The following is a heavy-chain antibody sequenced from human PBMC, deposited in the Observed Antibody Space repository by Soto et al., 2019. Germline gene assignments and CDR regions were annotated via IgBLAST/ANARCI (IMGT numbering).Heavy chain of an antibody. CDR3: ASAYSSGWDAFDI. CDR1: GFTFSSYS. J-gene: IGHJ3*02. V-gene: IGHV3-48*01. D-gene: IGHD6-19*01. Sequence: PGGALRLSFAASGFTFSSYSMNWVRQAPGKGLEWVSYISSSSSTIYYADSVKGRFTISRDNAKNSLYLQMNSLRAEDTAVYYCASAYSSGWDAFDIWGQGTMVTVSS. CDR2: ISSSSSTI.